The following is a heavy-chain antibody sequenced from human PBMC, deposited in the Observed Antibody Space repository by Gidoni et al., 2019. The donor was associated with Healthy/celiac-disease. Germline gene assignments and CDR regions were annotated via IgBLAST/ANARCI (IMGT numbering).Heavy chain of an antibody. CDR2: IIASGGST. Sequence: EVQLLESGGGLVQPGGSLRLSCAASGFTFSTYAMSWVRQAPGKGLEWVSSIIASGGSTYYADSVRGRFTISRDNPKNTLYLQMNSLRVEDTAVYYCVKGRDGYNYGDYWGQGTLVTVSS. CDR1: GFTFSTYA. J-gene: IGHJ4*02. V-gene: IGHV3-23*01. D-gene: IGHD5-12*01. CDR3: VKGRDGYNYGDY.